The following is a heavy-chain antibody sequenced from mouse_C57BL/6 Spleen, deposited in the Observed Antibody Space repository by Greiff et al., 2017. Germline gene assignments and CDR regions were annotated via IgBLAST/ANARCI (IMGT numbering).Heavy chain of an antibody. Sequence: VQLQQSGAELVRPGTSVKVSCKASGYAFTNYLIVWVKQRPGQGLEWIGVINPGSGGTNYNEKFKGKATLTADKSSSTAYMQLSSLTSEDSAVYFCAREDYSNFLDYGGQGTTLTVSS. CDR2: INPGSGGT. V-gene: IGHV1-54*01. J-gene: IGHJ2*01. D-gene: IGHD2-5*01. CDR3: AREDYSNFLDY. CDR1: GYAFTNYL.